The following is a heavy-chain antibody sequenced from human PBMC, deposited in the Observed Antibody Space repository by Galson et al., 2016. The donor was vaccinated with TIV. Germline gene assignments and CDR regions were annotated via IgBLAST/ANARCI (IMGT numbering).Heavy chain of an antibody. CDR2: INWNSSRM. CDR1: GFTFEDYA. J-gene: IGHJ4*02. D-gene: IGHD6-19*01. CDR3: AKGIGAGWKGPTLDY. V-gene: IGHV3-9*01. Sequence: SLRLSCAASGFTFEDYAMHWVRQAPGKGLEWVSGINWNSSRMGYADSVKGRFTISRDNAKNSLYLQLNSLRGEDTALYYCAKGIGAGWKGPTLDYWGRGTLVSVSS.